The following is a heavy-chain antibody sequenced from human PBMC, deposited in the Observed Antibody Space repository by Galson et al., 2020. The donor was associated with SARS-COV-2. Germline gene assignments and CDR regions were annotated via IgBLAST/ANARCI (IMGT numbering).Heavy chain of an antibody. CDR3: ARGCSSTSCYLGDAFDI. D-gene: IGHD2-2*01. V-gene: IGHV3-30-3*01. J-gene: IGHJ3*02. CDR2: ILYDGSNK. Sequence: GGSLRLSCAASGFTFSSYAMHWVRQAPGKGLEWVAVILYDGSNKYYADSVKGRFTISRDNSKNTLYLQMNSLRAEDTAVYYCARGCSSTSCYLGDAFDIWGQGTMVTVSS. CDR1: GFTFSSYA.